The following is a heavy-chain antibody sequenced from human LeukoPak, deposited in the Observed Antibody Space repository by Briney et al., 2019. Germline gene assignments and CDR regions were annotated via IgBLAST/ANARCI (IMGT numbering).Heavy chain of an antibody. Sequence: SETLSLTCAVYGGSFSGYYWGWIRQPPGKGLEWIGEINHSGSTNYNPSLKSRVTISVDTSKNQFSLKLSSVTAADTAVYYCARGRGVNYFDYWGQGTLVTVSS. CDR1: GGSFSGYY. CDR2: INHSGST. CDR3: ARGRGVNYFDY. V-gene: IGHV4-34*01. J-gene: IGHJ4*02. D-gene: IGHD2-21*01.